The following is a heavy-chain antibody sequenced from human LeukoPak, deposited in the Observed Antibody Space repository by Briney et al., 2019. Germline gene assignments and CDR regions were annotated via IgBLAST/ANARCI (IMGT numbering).Heavy chain of an antibody. Sequence: ASVKVSCKASGGTFSSYAISWVRQAPGQGLEWMGGIIPISGTANYAQKFQGRVTITADESTSTAYMELSSLRSEDTAVYYCARDGYNLDYYYYMDVWGKGTTVTVSS. D-gene: IGHD5-24*01. V-gene: IGHV1-69*01. CDR2: IIPISGTA. CDR1: GGTFSSYA. CDR3: ARDGYNLDYYYYMDV. J-gene: IGHJ6*03.